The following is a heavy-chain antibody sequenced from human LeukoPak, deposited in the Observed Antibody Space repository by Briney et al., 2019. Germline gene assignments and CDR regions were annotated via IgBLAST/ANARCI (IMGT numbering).Heavy chain of an antibody. D-gene: IGHD1-20*01. Sequence: GGSLRLSCAASGFTFSTYGMHWVRQAPGKGLEWVAVISYDGSNKYYADSVKGRFTISRDNSKNTLYLQMNSLRAEDTAVYYCANGRNWNGYDYWGQGTLVTVSS. CDR1: GFTFSTYG. CDR3: ANGRNWNGYDY. V-gene: IGHV3-30*18. CDR2: ISYDGSNK. J-gene: IGHJ4*02.